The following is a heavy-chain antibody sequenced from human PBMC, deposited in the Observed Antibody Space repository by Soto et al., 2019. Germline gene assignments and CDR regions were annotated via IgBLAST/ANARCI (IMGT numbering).Heavy chain of an antibody. V-gene: IGHV3-53*04. Sequence: EVQLVESGGGLVQPGGSLRLSCAASGFTVSSNYMSWVRQAPGKGLEWVSVIYSGGSTYYADSVKGRFTISRHNSKNTLYLQMNSLRAEDTAVYYCARDYDSPPAYYMDVWGKGTTVTVSS. CDR2: IYSGGST. CDR3: ARDYDSPPAYYMDV. D-gene: IGHD3-3*01. J-gene: IGHJ6*03. CDR1: GFTVSSNY.